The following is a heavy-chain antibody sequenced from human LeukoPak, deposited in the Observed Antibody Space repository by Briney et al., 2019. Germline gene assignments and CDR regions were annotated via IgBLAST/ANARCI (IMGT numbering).Heavy chain of an antibody. D-gene: IGHD6-13*01. J-gene: IGHJ5*02. Sequence: SQTLSLTCAISGDSVSSNSAAWNWIRQSPSRGLEWLGRTYYRSKWCNDYAVSVKSRITINPDTSKNQFSLQLNSVTPEDTAVYYCARGSRSSWYNWFDPWGQGTLVTVSS. CDR2: TYYRSKWCN. CDR1: GDSVSSNSAA. CDR3: ARGSRSSWYNWFDP. V-gene: IGHV6-1*01.